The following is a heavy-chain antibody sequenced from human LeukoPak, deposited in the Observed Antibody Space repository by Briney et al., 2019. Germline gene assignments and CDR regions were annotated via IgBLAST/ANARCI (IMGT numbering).Heavy chain of an antibody. D-gene: IGHD2-15*01. Sequence: GGSLRLSCAASGFTFSTYAMSWVRQAPGKGLECVSDLSGNGDYRTYADSVKGRFTISRDNSKNTLYLQMNSLRVEDSAVYYCAKRGELCSGASCLHWYFNLWGRGTLVTVSS. CDR3: AKRGELCSGASCLHWYFNL. CDR2: LSGNGDYR. CDR1: GFTFSTYA. J-gene: IGHJ2*01. V-gene: IGHV3-23*01.